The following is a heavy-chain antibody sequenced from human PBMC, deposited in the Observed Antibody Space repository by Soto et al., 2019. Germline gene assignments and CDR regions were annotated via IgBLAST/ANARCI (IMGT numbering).Heavy chain of an antibody. J-gene: IGHJ6*02. Sequence: GASVKVSCKASGYTFTSYYMHWVRQAPGQGLEWMGIINPSGGSTSYAQKFQGRVTMTRDTSTSTVYMELSSLRSEDTAVYYCARAHIRFLEWLSTGANYYYSMDVWGQGTTVTVSS. CDR1: GYTFTSYY. V-gene: IGHV1-46*01. CDR2: INPSGGST. D-gene: IGHD3-3*01. CDR3: ARAHIRFLEWLSTGANYYYSMDV.